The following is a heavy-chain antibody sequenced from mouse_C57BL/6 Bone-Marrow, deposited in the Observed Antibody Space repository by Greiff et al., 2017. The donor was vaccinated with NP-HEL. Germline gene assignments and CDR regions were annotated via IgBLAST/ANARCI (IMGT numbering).Heavy chain of an antibody. V-gene: IGHV3-6*01. CDR3: ARSYYGSSYDAMDY. CDR1: GYPITSGYY. Sequence: EVQLQQSGPGLVKPSQSLSLTCSVTGYPITSGYYWNWIRQFPGNKLEWMGYISYDGSNNYNPSLKNRISITRDTSKNQFFLKLNSVTTEDTATYYCARSYYGSSYDAMDYWGQGTSVTVSS. D-gene: IGHD1-1*01. CDR2: ISYDGSN. J-gene: IGHJ4*01.